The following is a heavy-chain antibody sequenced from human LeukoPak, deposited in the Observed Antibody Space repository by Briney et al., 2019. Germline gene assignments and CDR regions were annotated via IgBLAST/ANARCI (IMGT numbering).Heavy chain of an antibody. CDR3: ARAGLAAAGLNPHFDY. CDR2: ISSNGGST. V-gene: IGHV3-64*01. D-gene: IGHD6-13*01. J-gene: IGHJ4*02. Sequence: GGSLRLSCAASGFTFSSYWMSWVRQAPGKGLEYVSAISSNGGSTYYANSVKGRFTISRDNSKNTLYLQMGSLRAEDMAVYYCARAGLAAAGLNPHFDYWGQGTLVTVSS. CDR1: GFTFSSYW.